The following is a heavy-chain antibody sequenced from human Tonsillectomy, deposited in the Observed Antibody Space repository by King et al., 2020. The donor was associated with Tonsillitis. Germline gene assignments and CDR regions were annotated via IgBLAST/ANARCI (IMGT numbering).Heavy chain of an antibody. D-gene: IGHD6-25*01. CDR2: INPSGGST. CDR1: GYTFTSYY. V-gene: IGHV1-46*03. CDR3: ARSPRPLDAFDI. J-gene: IGHJ3*02. Sequence: VQLVQSGAEVKKPGASVKVSCKASGYTFTSYYTHWVPQAPGQGLEWMGIINPSGGSTSYAQKFQGRVTMTRDTSTSTVYMELSSLRSEDTAVYYCARSPRPLDAFDIWGQGTMVTVSS.